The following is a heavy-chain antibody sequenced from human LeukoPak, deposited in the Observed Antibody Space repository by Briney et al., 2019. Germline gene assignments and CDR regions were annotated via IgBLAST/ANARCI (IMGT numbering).Heavy chain of an antibody. D-gene: IGHD6-6*01. CDR3: ARESIGYSSSSLTIDY. Sequence: SETLSLTCTVSGGSISSYYWSWIRQPPGKGLEWIGYIYYSGSTNYNPSLKSRVTISVDTSKNQFSLKLSSVTAADTAVYYCARESIGYSSSSLTIDYWGQGTLVTVSS. CDR2: IYYSGST. CDR1: GGSISSYY. V-gene: IGHV4-59*01. J-gene: IGHJ4*02.